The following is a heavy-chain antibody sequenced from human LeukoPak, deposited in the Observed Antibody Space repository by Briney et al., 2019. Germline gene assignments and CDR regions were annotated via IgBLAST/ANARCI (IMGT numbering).Heavy chain of an antibody. V-gene: IGHV3-15*05. D-gene: IGHD2-2*01. Sequence: KPGGSLRLSCAASGFTFSNAWMTWVRQIPGKGLEWVGRIKSKTDGGTTDYAAPVKGIFTISRDDSKNMLYLQMNSLKVEDTAVYYCTADPPGISTSTGIDHWGQGTLVTVSS. CDR2: IKSKTDGGTT. CDR1: GFTFSNAW. CDR3: TADPPGISTSTGIDH. J-gene: IGHJ4*02.